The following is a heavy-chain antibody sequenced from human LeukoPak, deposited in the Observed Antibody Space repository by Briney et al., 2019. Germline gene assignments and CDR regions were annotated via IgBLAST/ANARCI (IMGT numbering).Heavy chain of an antibody. D-gene: IGHD2/OR15-2a*01. CDR2: ISYDGSNK. CDR3: ARGMAFYYFDY. CDR1: GFTFSSYA. J-gene: IGHJ4*02. V-gene: IGHV3-30-3*01. Sequence: GRSLRLSCAASGFTFSSYAMHWVRQAPGKGLEWVAVISYDGSNKYYADSVKGRFTISRDNSKNTLHLQMNSLRAEDTAVYYCARGMAFYYFDYWGQGTLVTVSS.